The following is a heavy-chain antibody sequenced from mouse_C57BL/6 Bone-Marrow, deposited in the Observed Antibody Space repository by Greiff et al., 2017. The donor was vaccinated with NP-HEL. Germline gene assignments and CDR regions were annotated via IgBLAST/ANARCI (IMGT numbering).Heavy chain of an antibody. CDR3: ARVVNGSATRAIDY. D-gene: IGHD1-1*01. J-gene: IGHJ4*01. CDR1: GFSLTSYG. Sequence: QVQLQQSGPGLVQPSQSLSITCTVSGFSLTSYGVHWVRQSPGKGLEWLGVIWSGGSTDYNAAFISRLSTSKDNSISQVFYKMNSLQADDTAIYYCARVVNGSATRAIDYWGQGTSVTVSS. CDR2: IWSGGST. V-gene: IGHV2-2*01.